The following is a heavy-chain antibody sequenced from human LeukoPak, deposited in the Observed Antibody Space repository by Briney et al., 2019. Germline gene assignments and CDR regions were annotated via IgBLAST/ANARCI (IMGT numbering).Heavy chain of an antibody. CDR3: ARGGITGTRGVDY. CDR2: ISSSSSYI. J-gene: IGHJ4*02. V-gene: IGHV3-21*01. Sequence: GGSLRLSCAASGFTFSSYSMNWVRQAPGKGLEWVSSISSSSSYIYYADSVKGRFTISRDNAKNSLYLQMNSLRAEDTAVYYCARGGITGTRGVDYWGQGTLVNVSS. CDR1: GFTFSSYS. D-gene: IGHD1-20*01.